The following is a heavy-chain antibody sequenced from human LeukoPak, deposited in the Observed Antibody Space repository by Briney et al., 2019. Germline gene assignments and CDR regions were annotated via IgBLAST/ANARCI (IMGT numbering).Heavy chain of an antibody. Sequence: GGSLRLSCAASGFSVSNTYMSWVRQAPGKGLEWVSIIYSGGNTYYADSVKGRFAISRDNSKNTLYLQMNSLRAEDTAVYYCARDLEEQQLVRETYYYYYGMDVWGQGTTVTVSS. D-gene: IGHD6-13*01. J-gene: IGHJ6*02. V-gene: IGHV3-53*05. CDR1: GFSVSNTY. CDR3: ARDLEEQQLVRETYYYYYGMDV. CDR2: IYSGGNT.